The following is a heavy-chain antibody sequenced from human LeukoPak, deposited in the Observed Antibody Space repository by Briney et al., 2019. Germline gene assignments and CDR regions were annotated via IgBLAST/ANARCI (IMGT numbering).Heavy chain of an antibody. CDR1: GFTFSSYA. D-gene: IGHD6-13*01. J-gene: IGHJ5*02. CDR3: AKDLEPGIAPTGWFDP. V-gene: IGHV3-23*01. CDR2: ISGSGGST. Sequence: GGSLRLSCAASGFTFSSYAMSWVRQAPGKGLEWVSAISGSGGSTYYADSVEGRFTISRDNSKNTLYLQMNSLRAEDTAVYYCAKDLEPGIAPTGWFDPWGQGTLVTVSS.